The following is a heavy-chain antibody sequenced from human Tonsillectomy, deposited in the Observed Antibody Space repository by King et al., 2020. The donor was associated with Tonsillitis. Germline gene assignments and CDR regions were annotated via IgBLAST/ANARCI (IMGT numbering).Heavy chain of an antibody. D-gene: IGHD3-9*01. V-gene: IGHV4-39*07. CDR2: IFYSGST. Sequence: QLQESGPGLVKPSETLSLTCTVSGASISSTTYYWGWIRQPPEKGLEWIGTIFYSGSTYYNPSLKSRLTISVDTFKNQFSLKLSSVTAADTAVYYCAKTNYDILTGYYNSFDYWGQGTLVTVSS. CDR3: AKTNYDILTGYYNSFDY. CDR1: GASISSTTYY. J-gene: IGHJ4*02.